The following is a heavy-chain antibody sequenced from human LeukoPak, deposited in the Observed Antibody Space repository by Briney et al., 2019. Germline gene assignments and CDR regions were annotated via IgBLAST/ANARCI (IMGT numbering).Heavy chain of an antibody. Sequence: ASVKVPCKVSGYTLTELSMHWVRQAPGKGLEWMGGFDPEDGETIYAQKFQGRVTMTEDTSTDTAYMELSSLRSEDTAVYYCATVLQGYQLLGDYWGQGTLVTVSS. J-gene: IGHJ4*02. D-gene: IGHD2-2*01. CDR2: FDPEDGET. V-gene: IGHV1-24*01. CDR3: ATVLQGYQLLGDY. CDR1: GYTLTELS.